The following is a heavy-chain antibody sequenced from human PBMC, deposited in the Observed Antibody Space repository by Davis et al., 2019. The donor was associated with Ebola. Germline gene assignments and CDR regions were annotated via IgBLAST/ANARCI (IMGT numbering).Heavy chain of an antibody. J-gene: IGHJ3*02. Sequence: GESLKISCAASGFTFSSYGMHWVRQAPGKGLEWVAVISYDGSNKYYADSVKGRFTVSRDNSKNTLYLQMNSLRAEDTAVYYCAKDGYYYDSSGYYYIGAFDIWGQGTMVTVSS. CDR3: AKDGYYYDSSGYYYIGAFDI. CDR2: ISYDGSNK. CDR1: GFTFSSYG. V-gene: IGHV3-30*18. D-gene: IGHD3-22*01.